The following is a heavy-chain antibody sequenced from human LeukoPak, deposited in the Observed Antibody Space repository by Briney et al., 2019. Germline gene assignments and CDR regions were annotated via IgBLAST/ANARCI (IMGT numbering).Heavy chain of an antibody. V-gene: IGHV4-59*01. CDR3: ARDRYYDSSPDD. CDR1: GGSISTYY. Sequence: SETLSLTCTVSGGSISTYYWSWIRQPPGKGLEWIGYIYYSGSTNYNPSLKSRVTISVDTSKNQFSLKLSSVTAADTAVYYCARDRYYDSSPDDWGQGTLVTVSS. J-gene: IGHJ4*02. CDR2: IYYSGST. D-gene: IGHD3-22*01.